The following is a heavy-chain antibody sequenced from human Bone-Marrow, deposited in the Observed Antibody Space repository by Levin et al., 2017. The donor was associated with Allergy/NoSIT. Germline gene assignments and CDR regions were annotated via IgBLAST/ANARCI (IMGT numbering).Heavy chain of an antibody. Sequence: KPSETLSLTCTVSGGSISSYYWSWIRQPPGKGLEWIGYIYYSGSTNYNPSLKSRVTISVDTSKNQFSLKLSSVTAADTAVYYCAREAEQWLTRRGPRTNWFDPWGQGTLVTVSS. J-gene: IGHJ5*02. CDR1: GGSISSYY. CDR3: AREAEQWLTRRGPRTNWFDP. D-gene: IGHD6-19*01. CDR2: IYYSGST. V-gene: IGHV4-59*01.